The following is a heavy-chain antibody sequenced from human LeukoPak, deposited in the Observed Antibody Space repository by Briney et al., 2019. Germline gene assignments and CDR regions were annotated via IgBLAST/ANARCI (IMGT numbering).Heavy chain of an antibody. CDR2: INPNSGGT. D-gene: IGHD3-10*01. J-gene: IGHJ4*02. CDR1: GYTFTGYY. V-gene: IGHV1-2*02. Sequence: ASVQVSCKASGYTFTGYYMHWVRQAPGQGLEWMGWINPNSGGTNYAQRFQGRVTLTRDTSTNTAYVELSRLRSDDTAVYYCARGPFGELYWVDYWGQGTLVTVSS. CDR3: ARGPFGELYWVDY.